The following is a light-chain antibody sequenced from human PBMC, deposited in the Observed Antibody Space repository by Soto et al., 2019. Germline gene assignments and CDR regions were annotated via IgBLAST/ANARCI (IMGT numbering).Light chain of an antibody. CDR3: QQNYNTPIT. Sequence: DFELTQSPSSLSAFVVDRVPISCLASQSISKFLSWYQQRPGTAPKLLIYAASSLESGVPSRFSGSGSGTDFTLTISSLQPEDFATYYCQQNYNTPITFGQGTRLEIK. CDR2: AAS. V-gene: IGKV1-39*01. CDR1: QSISKF. J-gene: IGKJ5*01.